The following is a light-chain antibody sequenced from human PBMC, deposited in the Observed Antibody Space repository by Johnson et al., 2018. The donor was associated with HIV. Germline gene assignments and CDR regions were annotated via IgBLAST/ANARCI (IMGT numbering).Light chain of an antibody. CDR1: SSNIGNNY. V-gene: IGLV1-51*02. J-gene: IGLJ1*01. Sequence: QSVLTQSPSVSAASGQKVTISCSGSSSNIGNNYVSWYQQLPGTAPKLLIYENSTRPSGIPDRFSGSKSGTSATLGITGLQTGDEADYYCGAWDTSLSAGGVFGSGTKVTVL. CDR3: GAWDTSLSAGGV. CDR2: ENS.